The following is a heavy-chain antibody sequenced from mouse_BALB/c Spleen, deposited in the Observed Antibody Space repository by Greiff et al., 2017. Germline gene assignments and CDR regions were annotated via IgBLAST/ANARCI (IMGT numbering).Heavy chain of an antibody. J-gene: IGHJ2*01. Sequence: VQLQQSGPDLVKPGASVKTSCKASGYSFTGYYMHWVKQSHGKSLEWIGRVNPNNGGTSYNQKFKGKAILTVDKSSSTAYMELRSLTSEDSAVYYCAREGPMFFDYWGQGTTLTVSS. CDR1: GYSFTGYY. CDR2: VNPNNGGT. CDR3: AREGPMFFDY. V-gene: IGHV1-26*01.